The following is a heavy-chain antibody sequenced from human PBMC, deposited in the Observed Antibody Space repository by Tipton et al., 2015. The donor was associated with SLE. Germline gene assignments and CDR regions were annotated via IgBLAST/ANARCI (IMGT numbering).Heavy chain of an antibody. D-gene: IGHD6-13*01. J-gene: IGHJ2*01. Sequence: TLSLTCAVYGGSFSGNYWSWIRQPPGKGLEWIGYIYYSGSTNYNPSLKSRVTISVDTSKNQFSLKLSSVTAADTAVYYCARVVGYSSSWYWYFDLWGRGTLVTVSS. CDR2: IYYSGST. V-gene: IGHV4-59*01. CDR3: ARVVGYSSSWYWYFDL. CDR1: GGSFSGNY.